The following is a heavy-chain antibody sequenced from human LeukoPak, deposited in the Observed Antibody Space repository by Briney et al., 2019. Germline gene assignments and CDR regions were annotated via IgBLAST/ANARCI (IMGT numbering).Heavy chain of an antibody. CDR1: GGSVSSYY. CDR2: IYDSGST. D-gene: IGHD6-13*01. V-gene: IGHV4-59*02. J-gene: IGHJ4*02. CDR3: ARTAAAGNPLYYFDY. Sequence: PSETLSLTCTVSGGSVSSYYWSWIRQPPGKGLEWIGYIYDSGSTNYNPSLKSRVTISVDTSRNQFSLKLSSVTAADTAVYYCARTAAAGNPLYYFDYWGQGTLVTVSS.